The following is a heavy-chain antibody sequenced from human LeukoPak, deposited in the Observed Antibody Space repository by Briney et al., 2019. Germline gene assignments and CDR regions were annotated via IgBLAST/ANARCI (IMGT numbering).Heavy chain of an antibody. V-gene: IGHV4-38-2*02. D-gene: IGHD3-3*01. CDR1: GYSISSGYY. CDR2: IYASGST. J-gene: IGHJ3*02. Sequence: ASETLSLTCAVSGYSISSGYYWGWIRQPAGRGLEWIGRIYASGSTNYNPSLKSRVTISVDTSKNQFSLKLSSVTAADTAVYYCAREARVWSSFDIWGQGTMVTVSS. CDR3: AREARVWSSFDI.